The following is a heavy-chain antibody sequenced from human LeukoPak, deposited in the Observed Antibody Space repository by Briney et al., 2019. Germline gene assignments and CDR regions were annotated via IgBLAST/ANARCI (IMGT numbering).Heavy chain of an antibody. V-gene: IGHV3-7*03. D-gene: IGHD6-13*01. CDR1: GFTFTTYW. Sequence: GESLRLSCAASGFTFTTYWLGWVRQPPGKGLEWVANIKQDGTEKYYVDSVKGRFTISRDDSKNTLFLQMDSLRAEDTAVYYCARDRAAADPWGQGTLVTVSS. J-gene: IGHJ5*02. CDR3: ARDRAAADP. CDR2: IKQDGTEK.